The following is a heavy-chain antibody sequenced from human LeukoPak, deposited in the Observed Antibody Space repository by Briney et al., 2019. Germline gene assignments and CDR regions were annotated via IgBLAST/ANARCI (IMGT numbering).Heavy chain of an antibody. J-gene: IGHJ4*02. Sequence: GASVKVSCKASGGTFSSYAISWVRQAPGQGLEWMGGIIPIFGTANYAQKFQGRVTITADESTSTAYMELSSLRSEDTAVYYCARDTVNMDRGVIPFDYWGQGTLVTVSS. CDR1: GGTFSSYA. D-gene: IGHD3-10*01. CDR2: IIPIFGTA. CDR3: ARDTVNMDRGVIPFDY. V-gene: IGHV1-69*13.